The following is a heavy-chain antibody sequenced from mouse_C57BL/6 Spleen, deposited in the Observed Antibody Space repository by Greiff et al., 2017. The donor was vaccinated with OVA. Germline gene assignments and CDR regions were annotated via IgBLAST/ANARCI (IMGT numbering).Heavy chain of an antibody. CDR2: INPNNGGT. V-gene: IGHV1-22*01. Sequence: EVQLQQSGPELVKPGASVKMSCKASGYTFTDYNMHWVKQSHGKSLEWIGYINPNNGGTSYNQKFKGKATLTVNKSSSTAYMELRSLTSEDSAVYDCARAGIYYDYDGAWFAYWGQGTLVTVSA. J-gene: IGHJ3*01. CDR3: ARAGIYYDYDGAWFAY. CDR1: GYTFTDYN. D-gene: IGHD2-4*01.